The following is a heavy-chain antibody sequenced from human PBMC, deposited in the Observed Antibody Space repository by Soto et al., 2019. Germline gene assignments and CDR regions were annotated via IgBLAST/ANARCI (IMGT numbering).Heavy chain of an antibody. D-gene: IGHD2-2*01. CDR3: ARGSRTQYCSSTSCYLGTYYYYYMDV. Sequence: SETLSLTCTVSGGSISSYYWSWIRQPPGKGLEWIGYIYYSGSTNYNPSLKSRVTKSVDTSKNQFSLKLSSVTAADTAVYYCARGSRTQYCSSTSCYLGTYYYYYMDVWGKGTTVTVSS. CDR1: GGSISSYY. V-gene: IGHV4-59*01. J-gene: IGHJ6*03. CDR2: IYYSGST.